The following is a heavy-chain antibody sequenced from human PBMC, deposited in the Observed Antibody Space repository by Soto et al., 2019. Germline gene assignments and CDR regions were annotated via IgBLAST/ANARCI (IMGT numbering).Heavy chain of an antibody. D-gene: IGHD4-17*01. V-gene: IGHV3-23*01. Sequence: PGGSLRLSCAASGFTFSSYAMSWVRQAPGKGLEWVSAISGSGGSTYYADSVKGRFTISRDNSKNTLYLQMNSLRAEDTAVYYCAEDKGRYYGDYHYFDYWGQGTLVTVSS. J-gene: IGHJ4*02. CDR3: AEDKGRYYGDYHYFDY. CDR2: ISGSGGST. CDR1: GFTFSSYA.